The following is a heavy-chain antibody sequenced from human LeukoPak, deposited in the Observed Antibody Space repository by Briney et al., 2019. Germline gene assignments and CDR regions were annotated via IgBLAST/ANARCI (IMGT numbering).Heavy chain of an antibody. D-gene: IGHD2-2*01. J-gene: IGHJ3*02. CDR1: GFTFTKFW. Sequence: PGGSLRLSCAASGFTFTKFWMHWVRQAPGRGLVWVSRVKDDGISTLYADSVKGRFTISRVNAKNTLYLQMNSLRADDTALYYCATGPYAAFEMWGQGTMVTVSS. CDR3: ATGPYAAFEM. CDR2: VKDDGIST. V-gene: IGHV3-74*01.